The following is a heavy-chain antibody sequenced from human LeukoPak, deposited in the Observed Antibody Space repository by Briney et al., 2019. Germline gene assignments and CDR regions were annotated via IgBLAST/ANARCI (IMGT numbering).Heavy chain of an antibody. D-gene: IGHD3-22*01. Sequence: SGGSLRLSCAASGFTFSRYSMNWVRQAPGKGLEWVSSISGSSSYKYYADSVKGRFTISRDNAKNSLYLQMNSLRAEDTAVYYCAKDSQIVVHWGQGTLVTVSS. V-gene: IGHV3-21*01. CDR2: ISGSSSYK. J-gene: IGHJ4*02. CDR3: AKDSQIVVH. CDR1: GFTFSRYS.